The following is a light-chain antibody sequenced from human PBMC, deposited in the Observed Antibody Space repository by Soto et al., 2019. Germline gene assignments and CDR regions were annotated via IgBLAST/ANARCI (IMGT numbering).Light chain of an antibody. V-gene: IGKV3-20*01. CDR1: QSVSSSY. J-gene: IGKJ4*01. CDR2: GAS. CDR3: QQYGSSPLT. Sequence: EIVLTQSPGTLSLSPGEMATLSCRASQSVSSSYLAWYQQKPGQAPRLIIFGASIRVTGIPGRFIGSGSGTDFTLTISRLEPEDFAVYYCQQYGSSPLTFGGGTKVEMK.